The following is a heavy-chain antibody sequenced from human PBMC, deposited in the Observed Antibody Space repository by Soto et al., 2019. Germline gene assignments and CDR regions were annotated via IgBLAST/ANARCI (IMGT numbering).Heavy chain of an antibody. J-gene: IGHJ4*02. Sequence: EVQLVESGGGLVKPGGSLRLSCVGSGFTFIDAWMSWVRQAPGKGLEWVGRLKSETDGGTADYAAPVEGRFNISRDDAKNTLYLQMNSLKSEDQAVYSCMTAPGLNVLFWGQGALVTVSS. CDR3: MTAPGLNVLF. CDR2: LKSETDGGTA. D-gene: IGHD3-16*01. CDR1: GFTFIDAW. V-gene: IGHV3-15*01.